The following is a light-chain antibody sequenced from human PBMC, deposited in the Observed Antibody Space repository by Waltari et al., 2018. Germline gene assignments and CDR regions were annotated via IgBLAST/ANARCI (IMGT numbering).Light chain of an antibody. V-gene: IGLV1-44*01. CDR1: SSNIGVNV. Sequence: QSVLTQPPSASGTPGQRVTISCSGSSSNIGVNVVNWYQHFPGTAPRLRIFTNEQRPSGVPDRFSGSKSGTSASLAISGLQSEDEADYYCAVWDDNLSGVVFGAGTKVAVL. J-gene: IGLJ1*01. CDR2: TNE. CDR3: AVWDDNLSGVV.